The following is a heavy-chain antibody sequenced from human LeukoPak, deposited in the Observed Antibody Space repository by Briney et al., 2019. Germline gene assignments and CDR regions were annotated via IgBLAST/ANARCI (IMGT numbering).Heavy chain of an antibody. J-gene: IGHJ6*03. CDR1: GYTFTSYD. D-gene: IGHD6-6*01. CDR3: ARGGISDIAARPGYYYYYMDV. Sequence: GASVKVSCKASGYTFTSYDINWVRQATGQGLEWMGWMNPNSGNTGYAQKFQGRVTMTRNTSISTAYMELSSLRSEDTAVYYCARGGISDIAARPGYYYYYMDVWGKGTTVTVSS. V-gene: IGHV1-8*01. CDR2: MNPNSGNT.